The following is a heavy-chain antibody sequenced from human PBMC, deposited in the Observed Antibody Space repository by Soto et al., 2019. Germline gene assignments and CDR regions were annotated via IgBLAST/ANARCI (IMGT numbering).Heavy chain of an antibody. D-gene: IGHD1-7*01. CDR2: IYYSVST. V-gene: IGHV4-39*01. Sequence: SETLSLTCTVSGGSISSSSYYCGWIRQPPGKGLEWIGSIYYSVSTYYNPSLKSRVTISVDTSKNQFSLKLSSVTAADTAVYYCASPTVERTGTVYYYYGMDVWGQGTTVTVSS. J-gene: IGHJ6*02. CDR1: GGSISSSSYY. CDR3: ASPTVERTGTVYYYYGMDV.